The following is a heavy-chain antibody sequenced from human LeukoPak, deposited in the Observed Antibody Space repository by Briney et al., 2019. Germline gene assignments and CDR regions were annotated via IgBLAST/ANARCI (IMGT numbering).Heavy chain of an antibody. J-gene: IGHJ4*02. CDR3: ARDGRDPYYYDSSGYYYAAN. CDR1: GGTFSSYA. V-gene: IGHV1-69*04. Sequence: GASVKVSCKASGGTFSSYAISWVRQAPGQGLEWMGRIIPILGIANYAQKFQGRVTITADKSTSTAYMELRSLRSDDTAVYYCARDGRDPYYYDSSGYYYAANWGQGTLVTVSS. D-gene: IGHD3-22*01. CDR2: IIPILGIA.